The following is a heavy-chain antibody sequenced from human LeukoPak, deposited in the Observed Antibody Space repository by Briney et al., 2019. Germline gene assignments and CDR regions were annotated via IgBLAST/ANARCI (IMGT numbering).Heavy chain of an antibody. CDR1: GFTFSSYS. V-gene: IGHV3-21*01. Sequence: GGSLRLSCAASGFTFSSYSMNWVRQAPGKGLEWVSSISSSSSYIYYADSVKGRFTISRDNAKNSLYLQMNSLRAEDTAVYYCAKGRAVRGVIILGDYWGQGTLVTVSS. CDR2: ISSSSSYI. D-gene: IGHD3-10*01. J-gene: IGHJ4*02. CDR3: AKGRAVRGVIILGDY.